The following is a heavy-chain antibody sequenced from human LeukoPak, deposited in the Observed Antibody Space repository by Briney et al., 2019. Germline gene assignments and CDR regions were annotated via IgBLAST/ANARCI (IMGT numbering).Heavy chain of an antibody. V-gene: IGHV4-61*01. J-gene: IGHJ5*02. Sequence: SETLSLTCTVSGGSISTETYYWSWIRQPPGKGLEWIGYIYYSGSTNYNPSLKSRVTISVDTSKNQFSLKLSSVTAADTAVYYCAREHGEYSSSWHNWFDPWGQGTLVTVSS. CDR1: GGSISTETYY. CDR2: IYYSGST. CDR3: AREHGEYSSSWHNWFDP. D-gene: IGHD6-6*01.